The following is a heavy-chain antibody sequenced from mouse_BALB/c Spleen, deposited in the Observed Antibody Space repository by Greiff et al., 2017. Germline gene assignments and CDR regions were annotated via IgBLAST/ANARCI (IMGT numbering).Heavy chain of an antibody. Sequence: EVMLVESGGGLVKPGGSLKLSCAASGFTFSSYAMSWVRQTPEKRLEWVASISSGGSTYYPDSVKGRFTISRDNARNILYLQMSSLRSEDTAMYYCARGGGSSPYYYAMDYWGQGTSVTVSS. V-gene: IGHV5-6-5*01. CDR3: ARGGGSSPYYYAMDY. CDR2: ISSGGST. J-gene: IGHJ4*01. D-gene: IGHD1-1*01. CDR1: GFTFSSYA.